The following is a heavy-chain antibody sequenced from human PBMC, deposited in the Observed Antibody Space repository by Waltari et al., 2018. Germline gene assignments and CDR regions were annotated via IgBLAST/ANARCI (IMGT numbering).Heavy chain of an antibody. Sequence: LESGGAMVQSGGSLRLSCSVCGFTFSNFAMAWVRRALGEELGWVSVSRESVRSTLYTDSGRGRFTISSDNSRNTLYLEMSSLRVEDAAIYYCAKDNRAPISGSPTYYFDHWGHGTVVTVSP. V-gene: IGHV3-23*01. CDR1: GFTFSNFA. D-gene: IGHD3-10*01. J-gene: IGHJ4*01. CDR3: AKDNRAPISGSPTYYFDH. CDR2: SRESVRST.